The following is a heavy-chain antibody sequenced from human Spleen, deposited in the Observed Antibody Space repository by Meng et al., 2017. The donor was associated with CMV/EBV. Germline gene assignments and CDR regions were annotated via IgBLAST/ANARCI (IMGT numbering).Heavy chain of an antibody. CDR1: GFTFSSYP. D-gene: IGHD2-15*01. J-gene: IGHJ6*02. CDR3: ASRPPGRRIYGMDV. Sequence: GESLKISCAASGFTFSSYPMHWVRQAPGKGLEWVALISYDGGNKYYADSVKGRFTISRDNSKNTLYLQMNSLRAEDTAVYYCASRPPGRRIYGMDVWGQGTTVTVSS. CDR2: ISYDGGNK. V-gene: IGHV3-30*14.